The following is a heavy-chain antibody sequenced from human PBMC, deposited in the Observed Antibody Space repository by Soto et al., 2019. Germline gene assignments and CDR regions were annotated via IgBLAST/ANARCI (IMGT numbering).Heavy chain of an antibody. V-gene: IGHV6-1*01. J-gene: IGHJ6*02. Sequence: QVQLQQSGPGLVKPSQTLSLTCAISGDTVSSNTATWNWIRQSPSRGLEWLGRTFYRSKWYNDYAVSLTSRITIDPDTSKNQFSLQLKSVTPEDTAVYYCSRDLVTYTRGGGGMDVWGHGTTVTVSS. CDR3: SRDLVTYTRGGGGMDV. CDR1: GDTVSSNTAT. D-gene: IGHD3-16*01. CDR2: TFYRSKWYN.